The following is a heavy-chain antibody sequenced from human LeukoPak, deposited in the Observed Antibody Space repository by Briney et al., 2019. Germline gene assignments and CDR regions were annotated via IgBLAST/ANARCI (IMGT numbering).Heavy chain of an antibody. CDR2: IYYSGST. Sequence: PSETLSLTCAVYGGSFSGYYWSWIRQPPGKGLEWIGYIYYSGSTYYNPSLKSRVTISVDTSKNQFSLKLSSVTAADTAVYYCARGFISGAFDIWGQGTMVTVSS. CDR3: ARGFISGAFDI. D-gene: IGHD5-12*01. J-gene: IGHJ3*02. CDR1: GGSFSGYY. V-gene: IGHV4-34*09.